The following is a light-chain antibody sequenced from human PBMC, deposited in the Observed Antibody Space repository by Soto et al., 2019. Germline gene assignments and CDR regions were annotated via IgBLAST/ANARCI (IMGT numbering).Light chain of an antibody. V-gene: IGKV3-20*01. CDR2: GSS. J-gene: IGKJ4*01. Sequence: EIVLTQSPGTLSLSPGERATLSCRASQSVSSSDLAWYQQKPGQAPRLLIYGSSNRATGTPDRFSGSGSGTDFTLTISRLEPEDFAVYYCQQYGSSPLTFGGGTKVEIK. CDR1: QSVSSSD. CDR3: QQYGSSPLT.